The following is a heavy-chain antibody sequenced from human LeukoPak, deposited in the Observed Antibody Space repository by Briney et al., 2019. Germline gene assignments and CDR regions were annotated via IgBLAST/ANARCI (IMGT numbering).Heavy chain of an antibody. CDR3: AREDYGDYFDY. CDR1: GFTFSSYW. Sequence: GGSLRLSCAASGFTFSSYWMHWVRQAPGKGLVWVSRINSDGSSTSYADSVKGLFTISRDNAKNTLYLQMNSLRAEDTAVYYCAREDYGDYFDYWGQGTLVTVSS. CDR2: INSDGSST. V-gene: IGHV3-74*01. J-gene: IGHJ4*02. D-gene: IGHD4-17*01.